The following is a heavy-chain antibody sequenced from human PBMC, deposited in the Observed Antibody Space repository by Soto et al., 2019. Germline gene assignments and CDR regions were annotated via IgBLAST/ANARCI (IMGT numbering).Heavy chain of an antibody. CDR1: GYTFTSYG. CDR3: ASRDYYDSSGYYSPRFDY. Sequence: QVQLVQSGAEVKKPGASVKVSCKASGYTFTSYGISWVRQAPGQGLEWMGWISAYNGNTNYAQKLQGRVTMTTDTSTSTAYMELRSLRSDDTAVYYCASRDYYDSSGYYSPRFDYWGQGTLVTVSS. D-gene: IGHD3-22*01. J-gene: IGHJ4*02. V-gene: IGHV1-18*01. CDR2: ISAYNGNT.